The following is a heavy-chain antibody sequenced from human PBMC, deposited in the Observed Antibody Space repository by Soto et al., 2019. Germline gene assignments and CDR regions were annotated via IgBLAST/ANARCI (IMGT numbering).Heavy chain of an antibody. Sequence: EVQLVESGGGLVQPGGSLRLSCATSGFTFSSYWVNWVRQAPGKGLEWVANIKQDGSEKYYVDSVKGRFTISRDNAKNSVYLQMNSLRAEDTAVYYCVRALQSWGQGTRVTVSS. CDR2: IKQDGSEK. J-gene: IGHJ5*02. D-gene: IGHD4-4*01. CDR3: VRALQS. CDR1: GFTFSSYW. V-gene: IGHV3-7*05.